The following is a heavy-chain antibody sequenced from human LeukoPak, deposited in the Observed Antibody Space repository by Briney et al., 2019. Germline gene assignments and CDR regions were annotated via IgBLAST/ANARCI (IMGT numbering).Heavy chain of an antibody. V-gene: IGHV1-69*13. J-gene: IGHJ5*02. CDR3: ARAMGGRFDP. CDR2: IIPIFGTA. D-gene: IGHD3-10*01. CDR1: GGTVMNYG. Sequence: ASVTVSCTGSGGTVMNYGVSWVRQAPGQGLEWMGGIIPIFGTANYAQKFQGRVTITADESTSTAYMELSSLRSEDTAVYYCARAMGGRFDPWGQGTLVTVSS.